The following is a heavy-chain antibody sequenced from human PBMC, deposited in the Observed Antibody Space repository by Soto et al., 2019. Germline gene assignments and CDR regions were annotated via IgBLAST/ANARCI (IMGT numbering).Heavy chain of an antibody. J-gene: IGHJ5*02. CDR1: GYTFISYA. CDR3: AREPVAGIWFDP. Sequence: ASVKVSCKASGYTFISYAMHWVRHAPGQSLEWMGWINSYNGNTNYAQKLQGRVTMTTDTSTSTAYMELRSLRSDDTAVYYCAREPVAGIWFDPWGQGTLVTVSS. D-gene: IGHD6-19*01. V-gene: IGHV1-18*01. CDR2: INSYNGNT.